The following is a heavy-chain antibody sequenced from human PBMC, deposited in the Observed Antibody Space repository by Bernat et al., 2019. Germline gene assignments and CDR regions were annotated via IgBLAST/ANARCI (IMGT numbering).Heavy chain of an antibody. Sequence: EVQLVESGGGLVKPGGSLRLSCAASGFTFSNAWMNWVRQAPGKGLEWVGRIKSITDGGTTDYAAPVKGRFTISRDDSKNTLYLQMNSLKTEDTAVYYCTTDGRWLGELLVYWGQGTLVTVSS. V-gene: IGHV3-15*07. J-gene: IGHJ4*02. D-gene: IGHD3-10*01. CDR3: TTDGRWLGELLVY. CDR2: IKSITDGGTT. CDR1: GFTFSNAW.